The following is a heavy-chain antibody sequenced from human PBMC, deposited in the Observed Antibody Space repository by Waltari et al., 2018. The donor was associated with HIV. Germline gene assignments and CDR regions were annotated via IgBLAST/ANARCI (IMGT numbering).Heavy chain of an antibody. CDR2: VNHVGSA. CDR3: VRGYAAAAPYYGLDV. D-gene: IGHD6-13*01. Sequence: VRLESWGTGPLKPSETLSLSCHVYGGSFSGYYWSWIRQFPERGLEWIAEVNHVGSAKYNPSLESRVSISVDTSKKQFYLKVRSVTAADTAVYYCVRGYAAAAPYYGLDVWGQGTAVSVSS. CDR1: GGSFSGYY. J-gene: IGHJ6*02. V-gene: IGHV4-34*02.